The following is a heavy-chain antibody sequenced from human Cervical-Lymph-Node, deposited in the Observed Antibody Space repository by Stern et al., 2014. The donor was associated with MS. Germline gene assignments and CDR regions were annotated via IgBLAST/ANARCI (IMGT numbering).Heavy chain of an antibody. CDR1: GYKFTNQW. Sequence: EVQLVESGAEVKKPGESLKISCKTSGYKFTNQWIAWVRQMPGKGLEFMGIIYPGDSDPRYNPPFQGQVTISADKSVNTAYLQWSSLKASDTAMYYCATHPVGPWGQGTLVTVSS. J-gene: IGHJ5*02. CDR3: ATHPVGP. V-gene: IGHV5-51*01. CDR2: IYPGDSDP.